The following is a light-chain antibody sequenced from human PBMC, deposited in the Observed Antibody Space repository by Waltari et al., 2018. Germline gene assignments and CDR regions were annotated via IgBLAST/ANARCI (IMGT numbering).Light chain of an antibody. Sequence: DIQLTQSPSSLSAYVGARVIITCRASQGISTHLAWYQQKPGKAPKLLIYTASTLQSGVPSRFSGSGSGTEFTLTISSLQPEDFAAYYCQQRNNYPITFGQGTRLEI. CDR1: QGISTH. V-gene: IGKV1-9*01. CDR3: QQRNNYPIT. CDR2: TAS. J-gene: IGKJ5*01.